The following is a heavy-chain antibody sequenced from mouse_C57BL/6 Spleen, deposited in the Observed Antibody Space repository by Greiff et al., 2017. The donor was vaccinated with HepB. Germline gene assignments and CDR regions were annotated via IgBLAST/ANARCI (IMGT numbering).Heavy chain of an antibody. J-gene: IGHJ3*01. D-gene: IGHD3-2*02. CDR2: INYDGSST. Sequence: EVQVVESEGGLVQPGRSMKLSCTASGFTFSDYYMAWVRQVPEKGLEWVANINYDGSSTYYLDPLKSRFIISRDNAKNILYLQMSSLKSEDTATYYCARVGDSSGYWFAYWGQGTLVTVSA. CDR3: ARVGDSSGYWFAY. V-gene: IGHV5-16*01. CDR1: GFTFSDYY.